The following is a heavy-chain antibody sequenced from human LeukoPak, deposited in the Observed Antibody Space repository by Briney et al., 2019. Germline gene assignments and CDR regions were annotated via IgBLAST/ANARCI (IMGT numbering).Heavy chain of an antibody. CDR2: IYTGGRT. J-gene: IGHJ4*02. V-gene: IGHV4-61*02. CDR3: ARDLSRWGGYCSSTSCQDY. Sequence: SETLFFSCTVSGGSISCCSYCWSWIRQPAGGGLEWIGRIYTGGRTNYKLSVKSRVTISVDAPKYQCYLKLSCVTAVDTAVYYCARDLSRWGGYCSSTSCQDYWGQGTLVSVSS. D-gene: IGHD2-2*01. CDR1: GGSISCCSYC.